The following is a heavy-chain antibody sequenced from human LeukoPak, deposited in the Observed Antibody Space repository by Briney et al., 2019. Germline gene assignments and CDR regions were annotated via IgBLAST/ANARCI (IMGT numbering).Heavy chain of an antibody. Sequence: GRSLRLSCAASGFTFSSYGMHWVRQAPGKGLEWVAVISYDGSNKYYADSVKGRFTISRDNSKNTLYLQMNSLRAEDTAVYYCAKDTDYGDYVLSYWGQGTLVTVSS. CDR1: GFTFSSYG. J-gene: IGHJ4*02. D-gene: IGHD4-17*01. CDR3: AKDTDYGDYVLSY. CDR2: ISYDGSNK. V-gene: IGHV3-30*18.